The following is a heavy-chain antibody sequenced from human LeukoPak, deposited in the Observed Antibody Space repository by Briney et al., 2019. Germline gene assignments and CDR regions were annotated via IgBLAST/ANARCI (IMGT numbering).Heavy chain of an antibody. J-gene: IGHJ4*02. D-gene: IGHD3-10*01. CDR3: ARQLLWFGESTPYFDY. CDR1: GYTFTGYY. CDR2: INPNSGGT. Sequence: ASVKVSCKASGYTFTGYYMHWVRQAPGQGLEWMGWINPNSGGTNYAQKFQGRVTMTRDTSISTAYMELSRLRSDDTAVYYCARQLLWFGESTPYFDYWGQGTLVTVSS. V-gene: IGHV1-2*02.